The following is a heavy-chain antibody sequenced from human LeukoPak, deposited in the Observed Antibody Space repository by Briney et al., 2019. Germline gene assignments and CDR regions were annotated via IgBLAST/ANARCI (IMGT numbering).Heavy chain of an antibody. Sequence: SETLSLTYTVSGGSISSYYWSWIRQPPGKGLEWIGYIYYSGSTNYNPSLKSRVTISVDTSKNQFSLKLSSVTAADTAVYYCARVGGSEGANWGQGTLVTVSS. CDR2: IYYSGST. CDR1: GGSISSYY. J-gene: IGHJ4*02. CDR3: ARVGGSEGAN. D-gene: IGHD2-15*01. V-gene: IGHV4-59*01.